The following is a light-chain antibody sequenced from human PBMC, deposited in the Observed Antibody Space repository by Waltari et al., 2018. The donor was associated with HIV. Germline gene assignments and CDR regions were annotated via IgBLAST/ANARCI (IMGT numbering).Light chain of an antibody. J-gene: IGLJ1*01. CDR1: SSDVGGFHT. CDR3: CSYAGSYTYV. CDR2: YVS. V-gene: IGLV2-11*01. Sequence: QPALTQRRPVSGSRGQSVTISCTGTSSDVGGFHTVSWYQQHPGKAPKLMIYYVSKRPSGVPDRFSGSKSGNTASLTISGLQAEDEADYYCCSYAGSYTYVFGTGTKVTVL.